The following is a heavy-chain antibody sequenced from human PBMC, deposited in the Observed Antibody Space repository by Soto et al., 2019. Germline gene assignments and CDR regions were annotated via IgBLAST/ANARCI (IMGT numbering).Heavy chain of an antibody. Sequence: EVQLLESGGGLVQPGGSLRLSCAASGFTFNNFAMSWVRQAPGKGLEWVSSISDGGGSTYYGDSVKGRFTISRDNSKNTLFLQMNSLGXXXXXXXXXXXXPXXXXXXXXXXGVVGEGFDYWGQGTLVTVSS. D-gene: IGHD3-3*01. V-gene: IGHV3-23*01. CDR1: GFTFNNFA. CDR2: ISDGGGST. J-gene: IGHJ4*02. CDR3: XXXPXXXXXXXXXXGVVGEGFDY.